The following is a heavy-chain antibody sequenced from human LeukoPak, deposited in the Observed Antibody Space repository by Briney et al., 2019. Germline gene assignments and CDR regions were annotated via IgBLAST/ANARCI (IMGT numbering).Heavy chain of an antibody. CDR3: ARSPDLGYFDY. CDR1: GDSISSGGHY. V-gene: IGHV4-31*03. Sequence: SQTLSLTCTVSGDSISSGGHYWSWIRQHPGKGLEWIGYIYYTGSTYYNPSLKSRVTISVDKSKILFSLKLSSVTAADTAVYYCARSPDLGYFDYWGQGTLVTVSS. D-gene: IGHD3-16*01. J-gene: IGHJ4*02. CDR2: IYYTGST.